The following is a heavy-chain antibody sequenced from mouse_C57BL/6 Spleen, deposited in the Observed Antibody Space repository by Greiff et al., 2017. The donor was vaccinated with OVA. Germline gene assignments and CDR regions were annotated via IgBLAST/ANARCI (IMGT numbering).Heavy chain of an antibody. CDR1: GYTFTDYY. D-gene: IGHD3-1*01. CDR2: INPNNGGT. J-gene: IGHJ1*03. CDR3: ARRGLDWYFDV. Sequence: VQLQQSGPELVKPGASVKISCKASGYTFTDYYMNWVTQSHGKSLEWIGDINPNNGGTSYNQKFKGKATLTVDKSSSTAYMELRSLTSEDSAVYYCARRGLDWYFDVWGTGTTVTVSS. V-gene: IGHV1-26*01.